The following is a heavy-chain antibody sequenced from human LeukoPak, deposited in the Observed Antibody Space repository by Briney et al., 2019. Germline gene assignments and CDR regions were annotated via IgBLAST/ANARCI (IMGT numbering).Heavy chain of an antibody. CDR3: ARGIRTWFDP. J-gene: IGHJ5*02. V-gene: IGHV4-59*01. CDR2: IYYSGST. D-gene: IGHD2-21*01. Sequence: SETLSLTCSVSGDSISSYYWNWIRQPPGKRLEWIGEIYYSGSTKYNPSLQSRVTISLDTSKNQFSLTLTSVTAADTAVYYCARGIRTWFDPWGHGALVTVSS. CDR1: GDSISSYY.